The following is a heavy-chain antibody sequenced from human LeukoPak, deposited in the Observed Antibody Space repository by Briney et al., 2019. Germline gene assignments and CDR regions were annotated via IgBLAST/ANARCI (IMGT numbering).Heavy chain of an antibody. D-gene: IGHD2-15*01. Sequence: GESLKISCKVSGYLFIRYWIGWVRQMPGKGLEWMGIIHPADSDTKYSPSFQGQITISVDKSITTAYLQWRSLKASDTAMYYCARQMRYCSGGSCSDYWGQGTLVTVSS. CDR3: ARQMRYCSGGSCSDY. J-gene: IGHJ4*02. V-gene: IGHV5-51*01. CDR2: IHPADSDT. CDR1: GYLFIRYW.